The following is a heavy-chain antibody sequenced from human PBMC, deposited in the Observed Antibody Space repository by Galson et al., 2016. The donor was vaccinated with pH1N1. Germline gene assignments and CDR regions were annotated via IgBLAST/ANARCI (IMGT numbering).Heavy chain of an antibody. V-gene: IGHV3-53*01. CDR3: AGGPTRAQLEDH. Sequence: SLRLSCATSGFSVSSNYMNRVRQAPGKGLEWVSVLYPGETTYYADSVKGRFTIPRDNSKNTLFLQMNSLRADDTAVYYCAGGPTRAQLEDHWGQGTLVTVSS. D-gene: IGHD6-13*01. CDR1: GFSVSSNY. CDR2: LYPGETT. J-gene: IGHJ4*02.